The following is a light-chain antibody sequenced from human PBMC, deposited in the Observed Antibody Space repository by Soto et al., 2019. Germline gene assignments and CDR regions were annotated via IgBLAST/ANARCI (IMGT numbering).Light chain of an antibody. V-gene: IGKV1-5*03. J-gene: IGKJ4*01. Sequence: DIQMTQSPSTLSASVGDRVTITCRASQSISSWLAWYQQKPGKAPNLLIYKASSLESAVPSRFSGSGSGTDFTLTISSLQPDDFATYDCQQYNSYPLPFGGGTKVEIK. CDR2: KAS. CDR3: QQYNSYPLP. CDR1: QSISSW.